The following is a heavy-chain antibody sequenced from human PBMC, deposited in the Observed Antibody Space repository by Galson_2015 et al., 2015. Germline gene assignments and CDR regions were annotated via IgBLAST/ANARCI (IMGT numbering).Heavy chain of an antibody. D-gene: IGHD4-17*01. CDR3: AKDRYGDYGTKDFDY. CDR2: ISYDGSNK. V-gene: IGHV3-30*18. J-gene: IGHJ4*02. CDR1: GFTFSSYG. Sequence: SLRLSCAASGFTFSSYGMHWVRQAPGKGLEWVAVISYDGSNKYYADSVKGRFTISRDNSKNTLYLQMNSLRAEDTAVYYCAKDRYGDYGTKDFDYWGQGTLVTVSS.